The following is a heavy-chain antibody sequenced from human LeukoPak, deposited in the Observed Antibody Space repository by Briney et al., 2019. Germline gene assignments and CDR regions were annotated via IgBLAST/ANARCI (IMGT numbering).Heavy chain of an antibody. J-gene: IGHJ4*02. Sequence: GGSLRLSCAASGFTFSSYAMSWVRQAPGXXLEWVSAISGSGGSTYYADYVKGRFTISRDNSKNTLYLQMNSLRAEDTAVYYCAKGSAYYDSSGYSEVDYWGQGTLVTVSS. CDR3: AKGSAYYDSSGYSEVDY. CDR1: GFTFSSYA. V-gene: IGHV3-23*01. D-gene: IGHD3-22*01. CDR2: ISGSGGST.